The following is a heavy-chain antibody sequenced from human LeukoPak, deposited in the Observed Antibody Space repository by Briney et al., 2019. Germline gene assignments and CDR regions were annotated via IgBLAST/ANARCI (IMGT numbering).Heavy chain of an antibody. D-gene: IGHD6-13*01. Sequence: TGGSLRLSCAASGFTFSNYWMTWVRQAPGKGLEWVANIKQHGSEKYYVDSVKGRFTISRDNAKNSLYLQMNSLRAEDTAVYYCARHSSSWSKFDYWGQGTLVTVSS. V-gene: IGHV3-7*01. CDR1: GFTFSNYW. J-gene: IGHJ4*02. CDR3: ARHSSSWSKFDY. CDR2: IKQHGSEK.